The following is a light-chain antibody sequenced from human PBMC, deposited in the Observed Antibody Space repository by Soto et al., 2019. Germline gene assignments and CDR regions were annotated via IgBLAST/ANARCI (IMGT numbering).Light chain of an antibody. CDR3: QQYKSLFT. J-gene: IGKJ2*01. CDR1: QSINNN. CDR2: DAS. Sequence: IVMTQSPATLSVSPGERATLSCRASQSINNNLAWYQQKPGQAPRLLIYDASTGATHIPARFSGSGSGTEFTLTISSLQSEDSAVYYCQQYKSLFTFGQGTKLEIK. V-gene: IGKV3-15*01.